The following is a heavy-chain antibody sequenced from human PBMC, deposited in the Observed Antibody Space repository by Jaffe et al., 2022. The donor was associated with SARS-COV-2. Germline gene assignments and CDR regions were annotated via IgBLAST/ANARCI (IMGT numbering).Heavy chain of an antibody. J-gene: IGHJ4*02. CDR3: ARGGYNMYYFDY. CDR1: GFTFSSYG. CDR2: IWYDGSNK. Sequence: QVQLVESGGGVVQPGRSLRLSCAASGFTFSSYGMHWVRQAPGKGLEWVAVIWYDGSNKYYADSVKGRFTISRDNSKNTLYLQMNSLRAEDTAVYYCARGGYNMYYFDYWGQGTLVTVSS. D-gene: IGHD5-12*01. V-gene: IGHV3-33*01.